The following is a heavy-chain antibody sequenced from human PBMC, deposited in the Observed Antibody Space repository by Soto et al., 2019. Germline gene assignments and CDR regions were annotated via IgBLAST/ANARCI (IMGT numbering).Heavy chain of an antibody. Sequence: PSATVSLTCTVSGGSISSSSYYWGWIRQPPGKGLEWIGSIYYSGSTYYNPSLKSRVTISVDTSKNQFSLKLSSVTAADTAVYYCARLRGSGDYWGQGTPVTVSS. CDR2: IYYSGST. V-gene: IGHV4-39*01. D-gene: IGHD3-10*01. CDR3: ARLRGSGDY. J-gene: IGHJ4*02. CDR1: GGSISSSSYY.